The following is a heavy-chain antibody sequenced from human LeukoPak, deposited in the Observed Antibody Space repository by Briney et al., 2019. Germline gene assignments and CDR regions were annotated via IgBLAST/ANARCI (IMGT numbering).Heavy chain of an antibody. CDR3: ARSGYSYGWHYYYYMDV. V-gene: IGHV4-59*01. D-gene: IGHD5-18*01. CDR2: IYYSGST. Sequence: SETLSLTCAVYDGSFSGYYWSWIRQPPGKGLEWIGYIYYSGSTNYNPSLKSRVTISVDTSKNQFSLKLSSVTAADTAVYYCARSGYSYGWHYYYYMDVWGKGTTVTVSS. CDR1: DGSFSGYY. J-gene: IGHJ6*03.